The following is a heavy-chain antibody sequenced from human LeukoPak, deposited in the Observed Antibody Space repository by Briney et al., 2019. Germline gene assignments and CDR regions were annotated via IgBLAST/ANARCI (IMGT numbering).Heavy chain of an antibody. J-gene: IGHJ4*02. CDR3: ARGSTSDWPLDH. V-gene: IGHV1-3*01. D-gene: IGHD2-2*01. CDR1: GNTFGEYA. Sequence: GASVKASCKESGNTFGEYAIQWLRQAPGQRFEWMGWIDAGNGDTRYSQKFQGRVTITRDTSASTAYIEVRRLRSEDTAMYYCARGSTSDWPLDHWGQETLVTIS. CDR2: IDAGNGDT.